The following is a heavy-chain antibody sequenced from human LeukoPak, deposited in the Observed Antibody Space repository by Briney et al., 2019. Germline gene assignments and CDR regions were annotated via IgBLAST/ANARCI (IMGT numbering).Heavy chain of an antibody. D-gene: IGHD2-2*01. CDR3: ARDNNQLLFRWFDP. CDR2: IYYSGST. J-gene: IGHJ5*02. V-gene: IGHV4-31*03. Sequence: SETLSLTCTVSGGSISSGGYYWIWIRQHPGKGLEWIGYIYYSGSTYYNPSLKSRVTISVDTSKNQFSLKLSSVTAADTAVYYCARDNNQLLFRWFDPWGQGTLVTVSS. CDR1: GGSISSGGYY.